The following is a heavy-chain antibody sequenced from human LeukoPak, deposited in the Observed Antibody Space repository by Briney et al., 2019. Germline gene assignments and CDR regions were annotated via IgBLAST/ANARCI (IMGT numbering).Heavy chain of an antibody. V-gene: IGHV4-34*01. Sequence: KASETLSLTCAVYGGSFSGYYWSWIRQPPGKGPEWIGEINHSGSTNYNPSLKSRVTISVDTSKNQFSLKLSSVTAADTAVYYCARGNFALINWFDPWGQGTLVTVSS. D-gene: IGHD3-9*01. CDR2: INHSGST. CDR1: GGSFSGYY. CDR3: ARGNFALINWFDP. J-gene: IGHJ5*02.